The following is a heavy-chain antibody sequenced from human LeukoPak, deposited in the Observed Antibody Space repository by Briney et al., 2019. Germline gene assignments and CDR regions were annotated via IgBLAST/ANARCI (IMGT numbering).Heavy chain of an antibody. CDR2: INWNGGST. D-gene: IGHD3-22*01. CDR1: GFTFDDYG. J-gene: IGHJ6*03. Sequence: GGSLRLSCAASGFTFDDYGMSWVRQAPGKGLEWVSGINWNGGSTGYADSVKGRFTISRDNAKNSLYLQMNSLRAEDTALYYCARSVYYYDSSGYYYYYYYMDVWGKGTTVTVFS. V-gene: IGHV3-20*04. CDR3: ARSVYYYDSSGYYYYYYYMDV.